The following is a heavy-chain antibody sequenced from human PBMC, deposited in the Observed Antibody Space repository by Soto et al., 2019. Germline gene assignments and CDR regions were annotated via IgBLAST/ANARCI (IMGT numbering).Heavy chain of an antibody. CDR3: ARGRYCLTGRCFPNWFDS. CDR2: IGRTNNT. D-gene: IGHD7-27*01. V-gene: IGHV3-23*01. J-gene: IGHJ5*01. CDR1: ELPFRNCA. Sequence: PGGSLLLSCSASELPFRNCAMTWARQAVRKGPEWVSSIGRTNNTHYADSVKGRFAISRDNSQNTLYLQMNSLTAEDTAVYFCARGRYCLTGRCFPNWFDSWGQGDLVT.